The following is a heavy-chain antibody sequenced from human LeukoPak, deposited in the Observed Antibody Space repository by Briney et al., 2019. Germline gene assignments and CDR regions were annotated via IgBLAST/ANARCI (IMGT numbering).Heavy chain of an antibody. V-gene: IGHV3-23*01. CDR3: AKDHLPGIVVADRDY. J-gene: IGHJ4*02. CDR2: ISGITTNT. Sequence: GGSLRLSCAASGFTFSSYAMSWVRQTPGKGLEWVSLISGITTNTYYADSVKGRFSISRDNSKNTLYLQMDSLRAEDTAVYYCAKDHLPGIVVADRDYWGQGTLVTVSS. D-gene: IGHD6-19*01. CDR1: GFTFSSYA.